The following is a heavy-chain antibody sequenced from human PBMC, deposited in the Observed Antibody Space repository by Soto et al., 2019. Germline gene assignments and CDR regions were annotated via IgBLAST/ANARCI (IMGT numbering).Heavy chain of an antibody. CDR2: IKGDGSEA. Sequence: GGSLRLSCAASGFTFSSYAMSWVRQAPGKGLEWVANIKGDGSEANYVDSLKGRFTISRDNARNTLFLQMDSLRAEDTAVYYCATISFSALNMPAFDICGRGTMVTVSS. D-gene: IGHD2-2*01. CDR1: GFTFSSYA. V-gene: IGHV3-7*01. CDR3: ATISFSALNMPAFDI. J-gene: IGHJ3*02.